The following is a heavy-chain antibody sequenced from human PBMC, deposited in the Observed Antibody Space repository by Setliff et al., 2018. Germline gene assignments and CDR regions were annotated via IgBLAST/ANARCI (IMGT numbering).Heavy chain of an antibody. CDR3: VRVTSGRLDFDY. J-gene: IGHJ4*02. V-gene: IGHV1-18*01. CDR1: GYTFTNYG. Sequence: GASVKVSCKASGYTFTNYGITWVRQAPGQGLEWMGWINNYNFNTNYAQKLQGRVTMTTDTSTSTAYMELSSLRSEDTAVYYCVRVTSGRLDFDYWGQGTPVTVSS. D-gene: IGHD6-19*01. CDR2: INNYNFNT.